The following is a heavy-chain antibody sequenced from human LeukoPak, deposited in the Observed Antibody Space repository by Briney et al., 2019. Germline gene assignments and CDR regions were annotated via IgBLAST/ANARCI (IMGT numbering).Heavy chain of an antibody. V-gene: IGHV4-34*01. Sequence: SETLSLTCAVYGGXFSGYYWSWIRQPPGKGLERIGEINHSGSTSYNPSLKSRVTISVDTSKNQFSLKLSSVTAADTAVYYCARLIVGATDFDYWGQGTLVTVSS. J-gene: IGHJ4*02. D-gene: IGHD1-26*01. CDR3: ARLIVGATDFDY. CDR2: INHSGST. CDR1: GGXFSGYY.